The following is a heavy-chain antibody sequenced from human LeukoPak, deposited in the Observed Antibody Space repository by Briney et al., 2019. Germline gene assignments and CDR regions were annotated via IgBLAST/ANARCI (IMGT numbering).Heavy chain of an antibody. CDR1: GYTFTSYG. D-gene: IGHD5-12*01. CDR2: ISAYNGHT. V-gene: IGHV1-18*01. J-gene: IGHJ5*02. Sequence: ASVKVSCKASGYTFTSYGISWVRQAPGQGLEWMGWISAYNGHTNYAQKFQGRVTMTADTSTSTAYVELRSLRSDDTAIYYCARALYSDYYSYLNWFDPWGQGTLVTVSS. CDR3: ARALYSDYYSYLNWFDP.